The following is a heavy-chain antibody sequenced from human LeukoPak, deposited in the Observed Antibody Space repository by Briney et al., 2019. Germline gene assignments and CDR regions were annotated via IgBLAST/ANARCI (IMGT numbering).Heavy chain of an antibody. J-gene: IGHJ4*02. CDR2: ISAASRGI. V-gene: IGHV3-48*01. Sequence: GGSLRLSCAASGFTFSTYSMSWVRQAPGKGLEWISHISAASRGIYYADSVEGRFTISRDNAENSVFLQMRSLRLEDTAVYYCARGEYHQDGIGYNRFDNWGQGALVTVSS. D-gene: IGHD5-24*01. CDR1: GFTFSTYS. CDR3: ARGEYHQDGIGYNRFDN.